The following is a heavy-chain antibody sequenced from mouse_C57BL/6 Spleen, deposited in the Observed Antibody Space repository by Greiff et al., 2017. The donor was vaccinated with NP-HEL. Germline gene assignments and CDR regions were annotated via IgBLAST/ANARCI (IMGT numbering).Heavy chain of an antibody. CDR1: GFTFSDYG. V-gene: IGHV5-17*01. D-gene: IGHD2-1*01. CDR3: ARVCYVNSYYAMDY. Sequence: DVMLVESGGGLVKPGGSLKLSCAASGFTFSDYGMHWVRQAPEKGLEWVAYISSGSSTIYYADTVKGRFTISRDNAKNTLFLQMTSLSSEATAMYYWARVCYVNSYYAMDYWGQGTSVTVSS. CDR2: ISSGSSTI. J-gene: IGHJ4*01.